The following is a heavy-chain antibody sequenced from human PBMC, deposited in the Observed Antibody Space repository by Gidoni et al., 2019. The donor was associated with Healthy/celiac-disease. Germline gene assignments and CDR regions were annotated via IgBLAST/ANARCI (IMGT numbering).Heavy chain of an antibody. Sequence: EVQLVQSGAEVKKPGESLKISCKGSGYSFTSYWIGWVRQLPGKGLEWMGIIYPGDSDTRYSPSFQGQVTISADKSISTAYLQWSSLKASDTAMYYCARHEGHYYGSGSHNWFDPWGQGTLVTVSS. D-gene: IGHD3-10*01. CDR2: IYPGDSDT. J-gene: IGHJ5*02. V-gene: IGHV5-51*01. CDR3: ARHEGHYYGSGSHNWFDP. CDR1: GYSFTSYW.